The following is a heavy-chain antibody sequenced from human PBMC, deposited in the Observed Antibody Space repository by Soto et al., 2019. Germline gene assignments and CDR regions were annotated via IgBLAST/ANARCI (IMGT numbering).Heavy chain of an antibody. CDR2: INHSGST. D-gene: IGHD2-21*01. CDR1: GGSFSGYY. J-gene: IGHJ6*03. CDR3: ARKVAIALWGAYYYYYYMDV. V-gene: IGHV4-34*01. Sequence: QVQLQQWGAGLLKPSETLSLTCAVYGGSFSGYYWSWIRQPPGKGLEWIGEINHSGSTNYNPSLNIRVIISVDTSKNQFSLKLSSVTAAATAVYYCARKVAIALWGAYYYYYYMDVWGKGTTVTVSS.